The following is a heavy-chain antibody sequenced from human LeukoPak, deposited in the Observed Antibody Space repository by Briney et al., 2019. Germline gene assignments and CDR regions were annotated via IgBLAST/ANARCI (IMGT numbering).Heavy chain of an antibody. CDR3: ARVVLSRGERDY. CDR1: GFTFDDYG. Sequence: PGGSLRLSCAASGFTFDDYGMSWVRQAPGKELEWVSGINWNGGSTGYVDSVKGRFTISRDNAKKFLYLQMNSLRAEDTALYYCARVVLSRGERDYWGQGTLVTVSS. V-gene: IGHV3-20*04. D-gene: IGHD5-24*01. J-gene: IGHJ4*02. CDR2: INWNGGST.